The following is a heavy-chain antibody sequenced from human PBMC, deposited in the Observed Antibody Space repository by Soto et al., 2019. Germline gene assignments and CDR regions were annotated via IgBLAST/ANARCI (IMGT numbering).Heavy chain of an antibody. CDR3: ARVNCGGDRVGDYYYGMDV. J-gene: IGHJ6*02. CDR1: GFTFSDYY. CDR2: ISSSGSTI. V-gene: IGHV3-11*01. Sequence: NPGGSLSLSCAASGFTFSDYYMSWIRQAPGKGLEWVSYISSSGSTIYYADSVKSRVTISRDNAKNSLYLQMNSLRAEDTAVYYCARVNCGGDRVGDYYYGMDVWGQGTTVTVSS. D-gene: IGHD2-21*02.